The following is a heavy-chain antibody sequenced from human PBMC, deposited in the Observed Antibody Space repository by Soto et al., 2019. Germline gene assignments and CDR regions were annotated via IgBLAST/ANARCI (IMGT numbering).Heavy chain of an antibody. D-gene: IGHD6-13*01. CDR3: ARDKAAAAKGVHFDY. CDR2: VWHDGKYK. J-gene: IGHJ4*02. Sequence: GGSLRLSCATSGFIFNNYGMHWVRQAPGKGLEWVADVWHDGKYKYYADSVRGRFTISRDKSNNTVFLQMDSLRAEDTAVYYCARDKAAAAKGVHFDYWGQGSLVTVSS. V-gene: IGHV3-33*01. CDR1: GFIFNNYG.